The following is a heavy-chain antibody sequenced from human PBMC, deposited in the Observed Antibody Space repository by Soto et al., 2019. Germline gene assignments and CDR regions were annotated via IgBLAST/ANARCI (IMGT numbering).Heavy chain of an antibody. CDR2: INHSGST. D-gene: IGHD3-3*01. J-gene: IGHJ6*02. CDR1: GGSFSGYY. V-gene: IGHV4-34*01. Sequence: PSETLSLSCAVTGGSFSGYYWSWIRQPPGKGLEWIGEINHSGSTNYNPSLKSRVTISVDTSKNQFSLKLSSVTAADTAVYYCARAFYDFWSGYYNGMDVWGQGTTVTVSS. CDR3: ARAFYDFWSGYYNGMDV.